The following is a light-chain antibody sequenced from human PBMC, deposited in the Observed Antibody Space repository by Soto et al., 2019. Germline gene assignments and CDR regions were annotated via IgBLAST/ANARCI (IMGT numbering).Light chain of an antibody. J-gene: IGLJ3*02. V-gene: IGLV1-47*01. Sequence: QSVLPQPPSASGTPGQRVTISCSGSSSNIGTNYVYWYQQLPGTAPKLLIYSNNQRPSGVPDRFSGSKSGTSASLAISGLRSEDEADYFCAAWDDSLNGPGVFGGGTKLTVL. CDR3: AAWDDSLNGPGV. CDR2: SNN. CDR1: SSNIGTNY.